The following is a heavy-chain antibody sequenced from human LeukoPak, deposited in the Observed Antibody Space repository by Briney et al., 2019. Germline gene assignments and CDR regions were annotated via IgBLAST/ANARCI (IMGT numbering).Heavy chain of an antibody. CDR2: IKKDGSEK. CDR1: GFTFSSYW. CDR3: AALDHGHDY. Sequence: GGSLRLSCAASGFTFSSYWMSWVRQAPGKGLEWVANIKKDGSEKYYVDSVKGRFTISRDNAKKSLYLQMNSLRAEDTAVYYCAALDHGHDYWGQGTLVTVSS. J-gene: IGHJ4*02. V-gene: IGHV3-7*01.